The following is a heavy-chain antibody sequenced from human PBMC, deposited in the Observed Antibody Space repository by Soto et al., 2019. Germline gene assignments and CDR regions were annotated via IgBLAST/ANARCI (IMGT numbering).Heavy chain of an antibody. CDR1: CYSFATYG. CDR2: ISAHNGDT. V-gene: IGHV1-18*04. J-gene: IGHJ4*02. CDR3: ATEPIYYNDGSGYYPLGH. Sequence: GXSVKVCFKASCYSFATYGFSWVRQAPGQGLECVGWISAHNGDTHYSQKFQGRVTLTTDTSTNTGYMELRSLTSDDTAVYFCATEPIYYNDGSGYYPLGHWGQGTLVTVSS. D-gene: IGHD3-22*01.